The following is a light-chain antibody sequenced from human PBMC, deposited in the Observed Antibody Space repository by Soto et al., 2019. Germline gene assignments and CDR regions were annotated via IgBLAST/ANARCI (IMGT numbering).Light chain of an antibody. CDR1: SSDVGTYNL. V-gene: IGLV2-23*01. CDR3: CSFAGRSSYV. CDR2: EGS. J-gene: IGLJ1*01. Sequence: QSVLTQPASVSGSPGQSITISCTGTSSDVGTYNLVSWYQQHPGKAPKVMIYEGSKRPSGVSNRFSGSKSGNTACLTISGLQAEDEADYYGCSFAGRSSYVFGTGTKVTVL.